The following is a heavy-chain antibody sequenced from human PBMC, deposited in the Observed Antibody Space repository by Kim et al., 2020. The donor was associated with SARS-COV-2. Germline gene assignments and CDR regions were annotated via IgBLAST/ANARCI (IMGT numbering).Heavy chain of an antibody. CDR1: GGSFSGYY. V-gene: IGHV4-34*01. CDR2: INHSGST. J-gene: IGHJ6*02. D-gene: IGHD3-22*01. CDR3: ARGKASSGYYAYQYYGMDV. Sequence: SETLSLTCAVYGGSFSGYYWTWIRQPPGKGLEWIGEINHSGSTNYNPSLKSRVTISIDTSKNQFSLKLSSVTAADTAVYYCARGKASSGYYAYQYYGMDVWGQGTTVTVSS.